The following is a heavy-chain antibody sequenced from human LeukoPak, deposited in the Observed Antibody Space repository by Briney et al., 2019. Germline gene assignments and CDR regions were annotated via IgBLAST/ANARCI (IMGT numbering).Heavy chain of an antibody. CDR3: ARERLSMVRGVIPKEAWGWFDP. CDR2: INHSGST. V-gene: IGHV4-34*01. J-gene: IGHJ5*02. D-gene: IGHD3-10*01. CDR1: GFTFSSYG. Sequence: GSLRLSCAASGFTFSSYGMSWVRQAPGKGLEWIGEINHSGSTNYNPSLKSRATISVDTSKNQFSLELSSVTAADTAVYYCARERLSMVRGVIPKEAWGWFDPWGQGTLVTVSS.